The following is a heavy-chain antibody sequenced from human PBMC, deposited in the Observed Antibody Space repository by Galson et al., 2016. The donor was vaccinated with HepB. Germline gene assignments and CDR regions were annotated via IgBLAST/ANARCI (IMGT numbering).Heavy chain of an antibody. CDR3: ARDYYDFWSGYTHDSFDI. Sequence: TLSLTCTVSGASISTGAYYWNWVRQVPGKGLEWIGYIYYTGTSKSNPSLKSRVALSVDTSKNQFSLRLTSVTAADSAVYFCARDYYDFWSGYTHDSFDIWGRGTMITVSS. CDR2: IYYTGTS. J-gene: IGHJ3*02. V-gene: IGHV4-30-4*01. CDR1: GASISTGAYY. D-gene: IGHD3-3*01.